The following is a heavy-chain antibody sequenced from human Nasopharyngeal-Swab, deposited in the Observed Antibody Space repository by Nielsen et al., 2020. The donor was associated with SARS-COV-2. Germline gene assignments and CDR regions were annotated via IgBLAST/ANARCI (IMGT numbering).Heavy chain of an antibody. CDR1: GDSVSSTSAA. CDR2: TYYGSKWYN. V-gene: IGHV6-1*01. Sequence: SQTLSLTCANSGDSVSSTSAAWNWVRQYPSRGLEWLGRTYYGSKWYNDYAVSVKSRITINPDTSKNQFSLHLNSVTPEDTAVYYCARARGAYGDYYYYYYTDVWGKGTTVTVSS. D-gene: IGHD4-17*01. CDR3: ARARGAYGDYYYYYYTDV. J-gene: IGHJ6*03.